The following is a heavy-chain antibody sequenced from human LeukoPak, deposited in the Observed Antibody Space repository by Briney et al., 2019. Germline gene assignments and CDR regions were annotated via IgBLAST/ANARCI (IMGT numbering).Heavy chain of an antibody. V-gene: IGHV3-74*01. D-gene: IGHD5-24*01. CDR1: GFTFSSYW. CDR3: ARPRDGYNRGAFDI. CDR2: IKTDGRNT. Sequence: GGSLRLSCAASGFTFSSYWMHWVRQAPGKGLVWVSHIKTDGRNTNYADSVKGRFTISRDNAKNTLYLQMNSLRAEDTAVYYCARPRDGYNRGAFDIWGQGTMVTVSS. J-gene: IGHJ3*02.